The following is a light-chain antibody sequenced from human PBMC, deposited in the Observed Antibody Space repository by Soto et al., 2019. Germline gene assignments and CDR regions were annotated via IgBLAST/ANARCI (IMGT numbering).Light chain of an antibody. CDR3: QQTDNDPFS. CDR2: HAS. V-gene: IGKV1-33*01. J-gene: IGKJ4*01. Sequence: DTQMTQSPSSLSASVGDRVTITCQASQGIAKYLHWYQQKPGKAPKLLIYHASNLQTGVPSRMSGSCSGKLSTESTRNQMRDDYETHKCQQTDNDPFSLGGGSNV. CDR1: QGIAKY.